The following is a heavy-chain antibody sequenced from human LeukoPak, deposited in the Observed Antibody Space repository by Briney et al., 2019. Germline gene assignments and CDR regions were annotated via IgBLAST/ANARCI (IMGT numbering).Heavy chain of an antibody. V-gene: IGHV4-4*07. D-gene: IGHD5-18*01. Sequence: PSETLSLTCTVSAGYISNYYWSWIRQPAGKGLEWLGRIYTNGKTNYNPSLKSRGTMSVDTSKNQMSLKLNSVTAADTAMYYCARGGYSYATFDFWGHGTLVTVSS. CDR1: AGYISNYY. J-gene: IGHJ4*01. CDR2: IYTNGKT. CDR3: ARGGYSYATFDF.